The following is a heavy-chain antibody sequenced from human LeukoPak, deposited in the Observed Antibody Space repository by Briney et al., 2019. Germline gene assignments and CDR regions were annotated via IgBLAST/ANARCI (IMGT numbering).Heavy chain of an antibody. J-gene: IGHJ6*03. D-gene: IGHD2-2*01. CDR1: GGSISSYY. Sequence: SETLSLTCTVSGGSISSYYWSWIRQPPGKGLEWIGYIYYSGSTNYNPSLKSRVTISVDTSKNQFSLKLSSVTAADTAVHYCARVGYCSSTSCPDHYYYYYYMDVWGKGTTVTVSS. CDR3: ARVGYCSSTSCPDHYYYYYYMDV. CDR2: IYYSGST. V-gene: IGHV4-59*01.